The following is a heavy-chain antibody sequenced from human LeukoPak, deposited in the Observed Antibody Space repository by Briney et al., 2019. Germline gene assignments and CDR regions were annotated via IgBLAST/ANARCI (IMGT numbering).Heavy chain of an antibody. V-gene: IGHV3-21*01. CDR1: GFTFSTYS. D-gene: IGHD3/OR15-3a*01. J-gene: IGHJ4*02. Sequence: NPGGSLRLSCAASGFTFSTYSMNWVRQAPGKGLEWVSSISGSSTYISYADSVKGRFTISRDNAKNSLYLQMNSLRVEDAAVYYCARVKGTERDYWGQGTLVTVSS. CDR3: ARVKGTERDY. CDR2: ISGSSTYI.